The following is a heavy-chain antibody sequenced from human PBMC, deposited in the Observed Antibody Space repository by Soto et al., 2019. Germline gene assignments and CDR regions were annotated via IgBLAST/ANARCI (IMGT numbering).Heavy chain of an antibody. D-gene: IGHD2-2*01. J-gene: IGHJ6*02. CDR1: GYNFTGYY. Sequence: ASVKVSCKASGYNFTGYYMHCVRQAPGQGLECMGWINPNSGGTNYAQKFQGWVTMTRDTSISTAYMELSRLRSDDTAVYYCARGRDGFVPDVWGQGTTVTVSS. V-gene: IGHV1-2*04. CDR3: ARGRDGFVPDV. CDR2: INPNSGGT.